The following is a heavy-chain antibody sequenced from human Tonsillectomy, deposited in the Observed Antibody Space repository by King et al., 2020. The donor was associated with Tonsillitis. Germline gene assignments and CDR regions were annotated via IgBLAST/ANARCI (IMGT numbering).Heavy chain of an antibody. CDR2: TRDQTNKYTT. J-gene: IGHJ4*02. Sequence: EVQLVESGGGLVQPGGSLKLSCATSGFTFSDHYMDWVRQAPGKGLEWIGRTRDQTNKYTTDYAASVRGRFTVSRDDSKNSLYLQMNSLKPEDTAVYYCSLVPHDSTGYYDSYYFDFWGQGTLVIVSS. CDR1: GFTFSDHY. V-gene: IGHV3-72*01. D-gene: IGHD3-22*01. CDR3: SLVPHDSTGYYDSYYFDF.